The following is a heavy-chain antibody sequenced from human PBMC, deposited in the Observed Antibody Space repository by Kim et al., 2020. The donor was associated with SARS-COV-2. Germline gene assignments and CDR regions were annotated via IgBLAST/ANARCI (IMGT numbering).Heavy chain of an antibody. J-gene: IGHJ5*02. Sequence: SAEHFLGSVKGRFTISRDNAKSSLYLQMNSLRVEDTAVYYCARDAFGSGSSWGQGTLVTVSS. V-gene: IGHV3-7*03. CDR3: ARDAFGSGSS. CDR2: SAE. D-gene: IGHD3-10*01.